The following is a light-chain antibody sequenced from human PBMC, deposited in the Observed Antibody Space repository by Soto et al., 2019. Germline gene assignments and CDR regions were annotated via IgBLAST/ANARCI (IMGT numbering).Light chain of an antibody. Sequence: EIMLTQSPGSLSLSPGERATLSCRASQSVTNSYLAWYQQKPGQAPRLLMYGASTRATGIPDRFSGSGSGTDFTLTISRLEPEDFAVYYCQQYGSSPQTFGQGTKLEIK. V-gene: IGKV3-20*01. CDR1: QSVTNSY. CDR2: GAS. CDR3: QQYGSSPQT. J-gene: IGKJ2*01.